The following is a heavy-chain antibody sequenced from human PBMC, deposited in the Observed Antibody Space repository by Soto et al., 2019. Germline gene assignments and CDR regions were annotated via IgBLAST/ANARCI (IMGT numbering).Heavy chain of an antibody. CDR3: AIVGRWLRLHFIERWFDP. CDR1: GGSISSGDYY. V-gene: IGHV4-30-4*01. D-gene: IGHD5-12*01. J-gene: IGHJ5*02. CDR2: IYYSGST. Sequence: QVQLQESGPGLVKPSQTLSLTCTVSGGSISSGDYYWSWIRQPPGKGLEWIGYIYYSGSTYYNPSHKSRVTISVATSKNQFSLKLSSVSAADTAVYYCAIVGRWLRLHFIERWFDPWGQGTLVTVSS.